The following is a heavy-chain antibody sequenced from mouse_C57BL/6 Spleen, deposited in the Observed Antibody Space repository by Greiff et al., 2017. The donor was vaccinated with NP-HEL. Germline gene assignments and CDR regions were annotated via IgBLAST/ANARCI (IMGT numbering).Heavy chain of an antibody. J-gene: IGHJ1*03. Sequence: DVMLVESGGGLVKPGGSLKLSCAASGFTFSSYAMSWVRQTPEKRLEWVATISDGGSYTYYPDNVKGRFTISRDNAKNNLYLQMSHLKSEDTAMYYCARGYEDWYFDAWGTGTTVTVSS. CDR2: ISDGGSYT. D-gene: IGHD2-2*01. V-gene: IGHV5-4*03. CDR3: ARGYEDWYFDA. CDR1: GFTFSSYA.